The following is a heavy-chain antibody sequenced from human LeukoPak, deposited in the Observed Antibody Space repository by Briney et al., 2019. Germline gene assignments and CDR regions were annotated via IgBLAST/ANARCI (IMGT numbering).Heavy chain of an antibody. J-gene: IGHJ4*02. CDR3: ARIRKATIDYYFDY. CDR1: GYTFTSYY. CDR2: IIPIFGTA. D-gene: IGHD5-24*01. Sequence: SVKVSCKASGYTFTSYYMHWVRQAPGQGLEWMGGIIPIFGTANYAQKFQGRVTITADESTSTAYMELSSLRSEDTAVYYCARIRKATIDYYFDYWGQGTLVTVSS. V-gene: IGHV1-69*13.